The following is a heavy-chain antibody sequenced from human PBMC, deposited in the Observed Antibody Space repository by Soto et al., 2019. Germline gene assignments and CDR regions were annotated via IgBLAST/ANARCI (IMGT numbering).Heavy chain of an antibody. J-gene: IGHJ4*02. CDR1: GFTFSDHY. V-gene: IGHV3-11*01. D-gene: IGHD6-25*01. CDR2: ISGGGDII. CDR3: SRDPRLADY. Sequence: QVQLVESGGGLVKPGGSLRLSCAASGFTFSDHYMTWIRQAPGKGPEWLSYISGGGDIISYADSVEGRFIISRDNAKRSLYLQMNSLTVEDTAVYYCSRDPRLADYWGQGTLVTVSS.